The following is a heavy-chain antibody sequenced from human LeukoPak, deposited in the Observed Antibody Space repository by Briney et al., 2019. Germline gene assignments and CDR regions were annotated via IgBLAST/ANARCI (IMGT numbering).Heavy chain of an antibody. D-gene: IGHD6-25*01. J-gene: IGHJ6*02. CDR3: ARDLYSSGYYYGMDV. V-gene: IGHV1-2*02. CDR1: GYTFTGYY. Sequence: ASVKVSCKASGYTFTGYYMHWVRQAPGQGLEWMGWINPNSGGTNYAQKLQGRVTMTTDTSTSTAYMELRSLRSDDTAVYYCARDLYSSGYYYGMDVWGQGTTVTVSS. CDR2: INPNSGGT.